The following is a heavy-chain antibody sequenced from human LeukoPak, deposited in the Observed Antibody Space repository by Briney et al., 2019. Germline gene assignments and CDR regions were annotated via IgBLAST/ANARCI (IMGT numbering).Heavy chain of an antibody. Sequence: ASVTVSCMASGYTFTRYGIRWVRQADGEGSEWMGWISAYNGNTKYAQTMEGRVTITTDTSTSTPYIELRSLRSDDTAVYYCARVGYFDCLLRDIDYWGQGTLLTVSS. CDR1: GYTFTRYG. CDR2: ISAYNGNT. V-gene: IGHV1-18*01. J-gene: IGHJ4*02. D-gene: IGHD3-9*01. CDR3: ARVGYFDCLLRDIDY.